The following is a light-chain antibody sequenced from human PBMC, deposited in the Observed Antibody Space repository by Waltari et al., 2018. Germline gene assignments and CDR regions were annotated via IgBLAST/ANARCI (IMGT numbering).Light chain of an antibody. CDR3: QQLDTYPQT. Sequence: IQLTQSPSTLSASVGDRVTITCRASQGISNFLAWYQQKPGKAPEVLIFAASTLRTGVPSRFSGRGSGTDFTLTISSLQPEDFATYFCQQLDTYPQTFGQGTKVEIK. CDR2: AAS. CDR1: QGISNF. J-gene: IGKJ1*01. V-gene: IGKV1-9*01.